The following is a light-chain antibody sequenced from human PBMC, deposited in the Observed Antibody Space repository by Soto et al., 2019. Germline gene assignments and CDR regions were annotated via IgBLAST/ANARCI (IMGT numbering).Light chain of an antibody. V-gene: IGLV1-51*01. CDR2: DNN. CDR1: SSNIGNNY. CDR3: AAWDDSLNGYV. Sequence: QSVLTQPPSVSAAPGQKVSISCSGSSSNIGNNYVSWYQQFPGTAPKLLIYDNNKRPSGIPDRFSGSKSGTSATLDITGLQTGDEADYYCAAWDDSLNGYVFGTGTKVTVL. J-gene: IGLJ1*01.